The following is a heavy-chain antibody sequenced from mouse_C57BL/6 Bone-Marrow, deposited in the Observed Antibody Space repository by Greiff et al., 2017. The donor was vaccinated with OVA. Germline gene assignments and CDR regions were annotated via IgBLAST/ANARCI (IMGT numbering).Heavy chain of an antibody. D-gene: IGHD2-3*01. J-gene: IGHJ4*01. CDR2: IYPSDSET. CDR3: AREGDGYWMDY. V-gene: IGHV1-61*01. Sequence: VQLQQPGAELVRPGSSVKLSCKASGYTFTSYWMDWVKQRPGQGLEWIGNIYPSDSETHYNQKFKDKATLTVDKSSRTAYMQLSSLTSEDSAVYYCAREGDGYWMDYWGQGTSVTVSS. CDR1: GYTFTSYW.